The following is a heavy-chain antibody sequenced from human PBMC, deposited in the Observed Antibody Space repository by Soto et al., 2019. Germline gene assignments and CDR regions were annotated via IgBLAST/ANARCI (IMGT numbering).Heavy chain of an antibody. D-gene: IGHD3-10*01. J-gene: IGHJ4*02. CDR3: AREWSTSGDLDY. CDR2: ISYDGNIK. Sequence: QVQLVESGGGVVQPGRSLRLSCAASGFTFSSHSIQWVRQAPGKGLEWVAVISYDGNIKYYADSVKGRFTISRYNSKNTAYLQMNSLRADDTAVFYCAREWSTSGDLDYWGQGTLVIVSS. V-gene: IGHV3-30-3*01. CDR1: GFTFSSHS.